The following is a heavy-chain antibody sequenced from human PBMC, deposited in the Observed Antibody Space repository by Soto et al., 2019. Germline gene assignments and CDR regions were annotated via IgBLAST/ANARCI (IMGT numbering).Heavy chain of an antibody. D-gene: IGHD5-18*01. V-gene: IGHV3-30-3*01. CDR2: ISYDGSNK. CDR3: ARDIQLGPRGYFDY. CDR1: GFTFSSYA. Sequence: QVQLVESGGGVVQPGRSLRLSCAASGFTFSSYAMHWVRQAPGKGLEWVAVISYDGSNKYYADSVKGRFTISSDNSKNTRDLQMNSLRAEDTAVYYCARDIQLGPRGYFDYWGQGTLVTVAS. J-gene: IGHJ4*02.